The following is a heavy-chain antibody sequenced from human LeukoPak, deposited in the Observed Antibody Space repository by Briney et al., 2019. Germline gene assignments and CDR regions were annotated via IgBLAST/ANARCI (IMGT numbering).Heavy chain of an antibody. V-gene: IGHV3-30*18. Sequence: PGRSLRLSCAASGFTFSSYGMHWVRQAPGKGLEWVAVISYDGSNKYYADSVKGRFTISRDNSKNTLYLQMNSLRAEDTAVYYCANDGWELLQGSDYWGQGTLVTVSS. CDR1: GFTFSSYG. J-gene: IGHJ4*02. D-gene: IGHD1-26*01. CDR3: ANDGWELLQGSDY. CDR2: ISYDGSNK.